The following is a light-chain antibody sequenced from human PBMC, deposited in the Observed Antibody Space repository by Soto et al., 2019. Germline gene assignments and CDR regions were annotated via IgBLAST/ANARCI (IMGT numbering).Light chain of an antibody. CDR3: LQCASSMYT. Sequence: EIVLTQSPGTLSLSPGQRATLSCRASQSVSSSYLAWYQQKPGQAPRLLIYGVSIRATGIPDRFSGSGSGTDFTLTISRLAPEDFAVYYCLQCASSMYTFGQGTTLEIK. J-gene: IGKJ2*01. V-gene: IGKV3-20*01. CDR1: QSVSSSY. CDR2: GVS.